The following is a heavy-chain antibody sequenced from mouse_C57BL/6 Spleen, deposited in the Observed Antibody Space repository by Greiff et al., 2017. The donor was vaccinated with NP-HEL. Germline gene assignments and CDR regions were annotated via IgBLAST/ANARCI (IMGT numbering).Heavy chain of an antibody. CDR3: ARGLPFAY. CDR1: GYAFTNYL. V-gene: IGHV1-54*01. Sequence: QVQLQQSGAELVRPGTSVKVSCKASGYAFTNYLIEWVKQRPGPGLEWIGVINPGSGGTNYNEKFKGKATLTADKSSSTAYMQLSSLTSEDSAVYFCARGLPFAYWGQGTLLTVSA. D-gene: IGHD6-1*01. CDR2: INPGSGGT. J-gene: IGHJ3*01.